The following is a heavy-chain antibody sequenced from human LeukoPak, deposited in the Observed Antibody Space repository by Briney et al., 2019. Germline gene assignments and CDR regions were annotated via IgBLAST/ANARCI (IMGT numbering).Heavy chain of an antibody. J-gene: IGHJ4*02. D-gene: IGHD2-2*01. V-gene: IGHV3-23*01. CDR2: ISGSGGST. CDR1: GFTFSSYA. Sequence: PGGSLRLSCAASGFTFSSYAMSWVRQAPGKGLEWVSAISGSGGSTYYADSVKGRFTISRDNSKNTLYLQMNSLRAEDTAVYYCAKSPVPAAIMSWYYFDYWGQGTLVTVSS. CDR3: AKSPVPAAIMSWYYFDY.